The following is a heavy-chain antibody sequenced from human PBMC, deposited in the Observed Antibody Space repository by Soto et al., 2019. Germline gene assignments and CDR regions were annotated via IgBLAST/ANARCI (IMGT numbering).Heavy chain of an antibody. CDR1: GFTFSSHS. V-gene: IGHV3-21*01. D-gene: IGHD6-25*01. CDR3: ARLDRGSLDY. J-gene: IGHJ4*02. Sequence: GGSLRLSCAASGFTFSSHSMNWVRQAPGKGLEWVSSISSSSSYIYYADSVKGRFTISRDNAKNLVYLQMNSLRAEDTAVYYCARLDRGSLDYWGRGSLVTVSS. CDR2: ISSSSSYI.